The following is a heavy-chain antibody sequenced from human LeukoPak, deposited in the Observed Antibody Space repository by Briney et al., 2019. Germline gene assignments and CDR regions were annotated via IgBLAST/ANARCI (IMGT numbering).Heavy chain of an antibody. J-gene: IGHJ4*02. D-gene: IGHD3-10*01. Sequence: ASVRVSCKASGGTFSSYAINWVRQATGQGLEWMGWMNPNSGNTGYAQKFQGRVTMTRNTSISTAYMELSSLRSEDTAVYYCARDPSEYGSGSYYLGYWGQGTLVTVSS. V-gene: IGHV1-8*02. CDR2: MNPNSGNT. CDR1: GGTFSSYA. CDR3: ARDPSEYGSGSYYLGY.